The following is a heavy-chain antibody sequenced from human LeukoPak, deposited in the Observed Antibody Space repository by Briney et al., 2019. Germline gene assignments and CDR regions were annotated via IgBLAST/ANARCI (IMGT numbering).Heavy chain of an antibody. CDR2: IAPNSGGT. J-gene: IGHJ4*02. CDR3: AREYSSSSGRLYDY. V-gene: IGHV1-2*02. Sequence: ASVKVSCKASGYTFTGYYMHWVRQAPGQGPEWMGWIAPNSGGTNYAQKFQGRVTMTRGTSISTAYMEVSRLRSDDTAVYYCAREYSSSSGRLYDYWGQVTLVTVSS. CDR1: GYTFTGYY. D-gene: IGHD6-6*01.